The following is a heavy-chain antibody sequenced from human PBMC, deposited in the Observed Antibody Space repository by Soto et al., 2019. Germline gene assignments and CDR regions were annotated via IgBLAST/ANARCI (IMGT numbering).Heavy chain of an antibody. V-gene: IGHV4-59*01. CDR1: GGSISSYY. CDR2: IYYSGST. Sequence: SETLSLTCTVSGGSISSYYWSWIRQPPGKGLEWIGYIYYSGSTNYNPSLKSRVTISVDTSKNQFSLKLSSVTAADTAVYYCARGMRRPYYDYIWGSYRRTDDAFDIWGQGTMVTVS. CDR3: ARGMRRPYYDYIWGSYRRTDDAFDI. D-gene: IGHD3-16*02. J-gene: IGHJ3*02.